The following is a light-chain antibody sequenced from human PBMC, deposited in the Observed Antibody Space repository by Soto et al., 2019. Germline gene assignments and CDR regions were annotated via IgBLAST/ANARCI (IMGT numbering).Light chain of an antibody. CDR3: SSYTSSSTLV. CDR2: DVS. V-gene: IGLV2-14*01. J-gene: IGLJ3*02. CDR1: SSDVGGYNY. Sequence: QSALTQPASVSGSPGQSITISCTGTSSDVGGYNYVSWYQQPPGKAPKLMIYDVSNRPSGVSNRFPGSKSGNTASLTIVGLQAEDGADYYCSSYTSSSTLVFGGGTKLTVL.